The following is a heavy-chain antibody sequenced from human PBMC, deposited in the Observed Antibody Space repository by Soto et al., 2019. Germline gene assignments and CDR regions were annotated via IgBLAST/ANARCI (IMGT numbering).Heavy chain of an antibody. CDR2: IWYDGRNK. CDR3: ARDRATVTNYYYYYGMDV. D-gene: IGHD4-4*01. Sequence: QVQLVESGGGVVQPGRSLRLSCAASGFTFSSYGMHWVRQAPGKGLEWVAVIWYDGRNKYYADSVKRRFTISRDNAKNTLYLKMKSLRAEDTAMYYCARDRATVTNYYYYYGMDVWGQGTMVTVSS. J-gene: IGHJ6*02. CDR1: GFTFSSYG. V-gene: IGHV3-33*01.